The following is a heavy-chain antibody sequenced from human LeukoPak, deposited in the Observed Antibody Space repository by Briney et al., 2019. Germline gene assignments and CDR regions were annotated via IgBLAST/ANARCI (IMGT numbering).Heavy chain of an antibody. Sequence: PGRSLRLSCAASGFSFSAYGMHWVRQAPGKGLEWVALIWYDGNNKYYADSVKGRFTISRDNSKNTLYLQMNSLRAEDTAVYYCARCKPPYYGMDVWGKGTTVTVSS. V-gene: IGHV3-33*01. CDR3: ARCKPPYYGMDV. CDR1: GFSFSAYG. CDR2: IWYDGNNK. D-gene: IGHD2/OR15-2a*01. J-gene: IGHJ6*04.